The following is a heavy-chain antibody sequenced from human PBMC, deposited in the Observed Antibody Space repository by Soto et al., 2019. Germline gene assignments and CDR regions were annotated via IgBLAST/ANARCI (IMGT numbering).Heavy chain of an antibody. D-gene: IGHD1-26*01. CDR1: GFTFTNSA. V-gene: IGHV1-58*01. J-gene: IGHJ6*02. CDR2: IVVGSGNT. Sequence: ASVKVSCKASGFTFTNSAVQWVRQARGQRLEWIGWIVVGSGNTNYAQKFQERVTITRDMSTSTAYMELGSLRSEDTAVYYCAAGHSGYYYDYCYYGMDVWGQGTTVTVSS. CDR3: AAGHSGYYYDYCYYGMDV.